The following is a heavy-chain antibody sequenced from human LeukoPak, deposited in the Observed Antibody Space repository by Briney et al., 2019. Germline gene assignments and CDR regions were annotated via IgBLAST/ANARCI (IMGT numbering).Heavy chain of an antibody. CDR1: GFTFSSYA. Sequence: GGSLRLSCAASGFTFSSYAMHWVRQAPGKGLEWVAVISYDGSNKYYADSVKGRFTISRDNSKNTLYLQMNSLRAEDTAVYYCARGVVREPTGYWGQGTLVTVSS. D-gene: IGHD3-22*01. CDR2: ISYDGSNK. CDR3: ARGVVREPTGY. V-gene: IGHV3-30-3*01. J-gene: IGHJ4*02.